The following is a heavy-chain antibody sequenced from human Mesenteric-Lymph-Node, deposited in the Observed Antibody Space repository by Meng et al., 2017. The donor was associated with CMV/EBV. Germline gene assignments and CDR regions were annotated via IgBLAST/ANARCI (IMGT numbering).Heavy chain of an antibody. CDR3: ARGNSTGRSGLDI. Sequence: GESLKISCAASGFTVSSNYMSWVRQAPGKGLEWISYISSGSTTMYYADSVKGRFTISRDNANNSLFLQMNSLRGEDTAVYHCARGNSTGRSGLDIWGQGTMVTVSS. CDR1: GFTVSSNY. V-gene: IGHV3-48*04. J-gene: IGHJ3*02. CDR2: ISSGSTTM. D-gene: IGHD3-3*01.